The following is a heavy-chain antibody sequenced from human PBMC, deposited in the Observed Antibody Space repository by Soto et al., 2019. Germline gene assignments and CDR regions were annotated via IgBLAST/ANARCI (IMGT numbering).Heavy chain of an antibody. Sequence: PGESLKISCKGSGYSFAGYWITWVRQKPGKGLEWMGRIDPSDSQTYYSPSFRGHVTISVTKSITTVFLQWSSLRASDTAMYYCARQIYDSDTGPNFQYYFDSWSQGTPVTSPQ. CDR2: IDPSDSQT. D-gene: IGHD3-22*01. CDR3: ARQIYDSDTGPNFQYYFDS. CDR1: GYSFAGYW. V-gene: IGHV5-10-1*01. J-gene: IGHJ4*02.